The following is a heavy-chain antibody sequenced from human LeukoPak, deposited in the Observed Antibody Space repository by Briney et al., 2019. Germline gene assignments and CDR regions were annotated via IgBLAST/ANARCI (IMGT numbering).Heavy chain of an antibody. D-gene: IGHD5-24*01. CDR2: INHSGST. J-gene: IGHJ4*02. CDR3: ARRGRWLQRIIDY. CDR1: GGSFSGYY. Sequence: PSETLSLTCAVYGGSFSGYYWSWIRQPPGKGLEWIGEINHSGSTNYNPSLKSRVTISVDTSKNQFSLKLGSVTAADTAVYYCARRGRWLQRIIDYWGQGTLVTVSS. V-gene: IGHV4-34*01.